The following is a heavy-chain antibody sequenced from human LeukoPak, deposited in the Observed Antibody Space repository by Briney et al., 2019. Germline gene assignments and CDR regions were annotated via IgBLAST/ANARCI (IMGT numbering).Heavy chain of an antibody. J-gene: IGHJ5*02. CDR1: GYAFTSYD. D-gene: IGHD6-13*01. V-gene: IGHV1-8*01. CDR3: AREPIAAATAFDP. Sequence: GASVKVSCKASGYAFTSYDINWVRQATGQGLEWVGWMNPNSGNTGYAQKFQGRVTMTRNTSISTAYMELSSLRSEDTAVYYCAREPIAAATAFDPWGQGTLVTVSS. CDR2: MNPNSGNT.